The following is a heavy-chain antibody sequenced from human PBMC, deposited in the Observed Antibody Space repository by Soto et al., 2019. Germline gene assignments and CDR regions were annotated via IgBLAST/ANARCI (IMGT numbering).Heavy chain of an antibody. D-gene: IGHD2-2*02. CDR2: INPSGGST. CDR3: ARGSVXVVVPAAIRGGYNWFDP. CDR1: GYTFTSYY. J-gene: IGHJ5*02. V-gene: IGHV1-46*01. Sequence: GASVKVSCKASGYTFTSYYMHWVRQAPGQGLEWMGIINPSGGSTSYAQKFQGRVTMTRDTSTSTVYMELSSLRSEDTAVYYCARGSVXVVVPAAIRGGYNWFDPWGQGTLVTVSS.